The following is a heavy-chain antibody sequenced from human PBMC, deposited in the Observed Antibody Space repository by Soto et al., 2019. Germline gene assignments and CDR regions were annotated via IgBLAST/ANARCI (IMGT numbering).Heavy chain of an antibody. CDR1: GGSISSSSYY. D-gene: IGHD6-13*01. CDR3: ARHWGSSWYYFDY. V-gene: IGHV4-39*01. Sequence: QLQLQESGPGLVKPSETLSLTCTVSGGSISSSSYYWGWIRQPPGKGLEWIGSIYYSGSTYYNPSLKSRVTISVDTSKNQFSLKLSSVTAAHTAVYYCARHWGSSWYYFDYWGQGTLVTVSS. J-gene: IGHJ4*02. CDR2: IYYSGST.